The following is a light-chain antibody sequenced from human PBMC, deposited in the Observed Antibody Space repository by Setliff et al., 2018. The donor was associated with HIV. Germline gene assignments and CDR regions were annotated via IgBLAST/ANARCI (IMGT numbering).Light chain of an antibody. CDR3: CSYAHTTTPSYV. V-gene: IGLV2-23*01. CDR2: EGT. CDR1: SSDVGSYNL. J-gene: IGLJ1*01. Sequence: QFVLTQPASVSGSPGQSITISCTGTSSDVGSYNLVSWYQQHPGKAPKLLIYEGTKRPSGVSNRFSGSKSGNTASLTISGLQAEDEADYCCCSYAHTTTPSYVFGTGTKVTVL.